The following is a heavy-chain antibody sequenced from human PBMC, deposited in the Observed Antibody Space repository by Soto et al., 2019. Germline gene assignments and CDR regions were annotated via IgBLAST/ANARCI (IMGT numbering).Heavy chain of an antibody. V-gene: IGHV1-69*01. D-gene: IGHD6-6*01. CDR2: IIPIFGTA. CDR3: ASPSSSSPKTDDYYYGMDV. CDR1: GGTFSSYA. Sequence: QVQLVQSGAEVKKPGSSVKVSCKASGGTFSSYAISWVRQAPGQGLEWMGGIIPIFGTANYAQKFQGRVTITAEESTSTAYMELSSLRSEDTAVYYCASPSSSSPKTDDYYYGMDVWGQGTTVTVSS. J-gene: IGHJ6*02.